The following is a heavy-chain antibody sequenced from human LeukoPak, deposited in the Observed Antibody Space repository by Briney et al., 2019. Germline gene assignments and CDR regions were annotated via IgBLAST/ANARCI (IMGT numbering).Heavy chain of an antibody. CDR1: GFTFSSYS. CDR3: ARDLTRDHWFDR. D-gene: IGHD7-27*01. J-gene: IGHJ5*02. V-gene: IGHV3-21*01. CDR2: ISRSTSYI. Sequence: PGGSLRLSCAASGFTFSSYSMNWVRQAPGKGLEWVSSISRSTSYIYYADSVKGRFTISRDNANNSLYLQMNSLRAEDTAVYYCARDLTRDHWFDRWGQGTLVTVSS.